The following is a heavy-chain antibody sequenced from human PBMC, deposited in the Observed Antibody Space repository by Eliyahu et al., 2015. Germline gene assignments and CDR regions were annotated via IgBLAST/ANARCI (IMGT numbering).Heavy chain of an antibody. J-gene: IGHJ6*02. CDR1: GFTFSSYW. Sequence: EVQLVESGGGLVQPGGSLXLSCAXXGFTFSSYWXHWVRQAPGKGLVWVSRINXDGSSTSYADSVKGRFTISRDNAKNTLYLQMNSLRAEDTAVYYCARDGVIYYYGMDVWGQGTTVTVSS. D-gene: IGHD3-10*01. CDR3: ARDGVIYYYGMDV. CDR2: INXDGSST. V-gene: IGHV3-74*01.